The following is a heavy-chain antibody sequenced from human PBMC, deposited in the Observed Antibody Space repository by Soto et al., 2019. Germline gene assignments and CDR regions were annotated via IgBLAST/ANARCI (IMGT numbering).Heavy chain of an antibody. J-gene: IGHJ5*02. CDR2: IYYSGST. D-gene: IGHD3-3*01. Sequence: PSETLSLTCTVSGGPISSSSYYWGWIRQPPGKGLEWIGSIYYSGSTYYNPSLKSRVTISVDTSKNQFSLKLSSVTAADTAVYYCARGNYDFWSGYYGTNNWFEPWGQGTLVTVSS. CDR3: ARGNYDFWSGYYGTNNWFEP. V-gene: IGHV4-39*01. CDR1: GGPISSSSYY.